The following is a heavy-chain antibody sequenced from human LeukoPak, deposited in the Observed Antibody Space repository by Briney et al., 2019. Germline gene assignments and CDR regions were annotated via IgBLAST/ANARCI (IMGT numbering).Heavy chain of an antibody. CDR2: INHSGSN. CDR1: GGPFSGYY. CDR3: ARGYCSSTSCSKDYYYGMDV. V-gene: IGHV4-34*01. D-gene: IGHD2-2*01. Sequence: SETLSLTCAAYGGPFSGYYWSWIRQPPGKGLEWIGEINHSGSNNYNPSLKRRVTISVDTSKNQFSLKLSSVTAADTAVYYCARGYCSSTSCSKDYYYGMDVWGQGTTVTVSS. J-gene: IGHJ6*02.